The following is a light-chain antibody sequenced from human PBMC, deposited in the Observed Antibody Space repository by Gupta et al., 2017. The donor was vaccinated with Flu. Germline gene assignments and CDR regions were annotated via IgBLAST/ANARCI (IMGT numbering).Light chain of an antibody. V-gene: IGKV3-15*01. CDR3: QQYNKWPIT. CDR2: GVS. CDR1: QSVGST. Sequence: EIVMTQSPGTLSVSLGERVTLSCRASQSVGSTLAWYKQMPGQPPRLLIYGVSTRATGIPTRFSGSGSGTXFTLTIXSLQSEDFAIYYCQQYNKWPITFGXGTRLEIK. J-gene: IGKJ5*01.